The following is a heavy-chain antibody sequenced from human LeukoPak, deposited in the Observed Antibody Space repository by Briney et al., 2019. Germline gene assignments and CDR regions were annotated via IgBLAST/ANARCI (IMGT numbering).Heavy chain of an antibody. J-gene: IGHJ4*02. CDR2: IWYDGSKT. V-gene: IGHV3-33*01. D-gene: IGHD2-2*01. CDR1: GFTFTNYG. CDR3: ARDDCSTTPCYAY. Sequence: PGRSLGLFCTTSGFTFTNYGINWVRQAPGKGLEWVAAIWYDGSKTSYTDSVKGRFTVSRDISKNTVYLQMNGLKAEDTAVYYCARDDCSTTPCYAYWGQGTLVTVSS.